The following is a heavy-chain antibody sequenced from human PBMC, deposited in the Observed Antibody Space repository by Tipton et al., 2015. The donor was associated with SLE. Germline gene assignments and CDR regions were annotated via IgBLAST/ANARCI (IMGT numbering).Heavy chain of an antibody. CDR2: IPYDGSNK. D-gene: IGHD2-15*01. Sequence: SLRLSCAASGFTFSSYAMHWVRQAPGKGLEWVAVIPYDGSNKYYADSVRGRFTISRDNAKNTLYLQMNSLRAEDTAVYYCARGGPIDYWGQGTLVTVSS. CDR3: ARGGPIDY. J-gene: IGHJ4*02. V-gene: IGHV3-30*04. CDR1: GFTFSSYA.